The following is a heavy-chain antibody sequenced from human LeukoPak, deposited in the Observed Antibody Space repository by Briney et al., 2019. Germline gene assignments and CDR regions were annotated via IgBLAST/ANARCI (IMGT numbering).Heavy chain of an antibody. CDR1: GVSISSGDYY. CDR2: IYSSGST. CDR3: AREGVQLWLRYFDY. J-gene: IGHJ4*02. Sequence: SETLSLTCTVPGVSISSGDYYWSWIRQPPGKGLEWIGYIYSSGSTYYNPSLESRVTMSLDTSNNQFSLKLSSVTAADTAVYYCAREGVQLWLRYFDYWGQGTLVTVSS. D-gene: IGHD5-18*01. V-gene: IGHV4-30-4*01.